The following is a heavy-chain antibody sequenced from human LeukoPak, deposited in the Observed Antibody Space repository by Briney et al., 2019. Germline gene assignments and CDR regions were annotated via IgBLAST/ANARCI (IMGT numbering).Heavy chain of an antibody. CDR2: MSPNSGNT. CDR3: ARDRVGIVVVPAATEYGMDV. Sequence: ASVKVSCKASGYTFTSYDFNWVRQATGQGLEWMGWMSPNSGNTGYAQKFQGRVTMTRNTSMSTAYMELSSLRSEDTAVYYCARDRVGIVVVPAATEYGMDVWGQGTTVTVSS. CDR1: GYTFTSYD. D-gene: IGHD2-2*03. J-gene: IGHJ6*02. V-gene: IGHV1-8*01.